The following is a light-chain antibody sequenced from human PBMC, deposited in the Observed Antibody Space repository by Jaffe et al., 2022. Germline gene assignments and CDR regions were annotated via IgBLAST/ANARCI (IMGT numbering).Light chain of an antibody. J-gene: IGLJ2*01. CDR1: SSDVGGYNY. V-gene: IGLV2-8*01. CDR3: SSFAGSNNLGV. Sequence: QSALTQPPSASGSPGQSVTISCTGTSSDVGGYNYVSWYQQHPGKAPKLIIYDVNKRPSGVPDRFSGSKSGNTASLTVSGLQAEDEAHYYCSSFAGSNNLGVFGGGTKLTVL. CDR2: DVN.